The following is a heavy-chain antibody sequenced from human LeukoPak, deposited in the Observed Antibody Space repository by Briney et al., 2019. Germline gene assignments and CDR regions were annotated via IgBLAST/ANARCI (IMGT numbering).Heavy chain of an antibody. Sequence: ASVKVSCKASGGTFSSYAISWVRQAPGQGLEWMGGIIPIFGTANYAQKLQGRVTMTTDTSTSTAYMELRSLRSDDTAVYYCARLSGLQYGYFDYWGQGTLVTVSS. J-gene: IGHJ4*02. CDR3: ARLSGLQYGYFDY. CDR1: GGTFSSYA. V-gene: IGHV1-69*05. CDR2: IIPIFGTA. D-gene: IGHD5-24*01.